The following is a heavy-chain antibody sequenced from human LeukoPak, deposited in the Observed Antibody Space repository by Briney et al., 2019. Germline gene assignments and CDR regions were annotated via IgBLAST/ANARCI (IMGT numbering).Heavy chain of an antibody. CDR1: GFTFSNYW. CDR2: ISSDESST. J-gene: IGHJ4*02. V-gene: IGHV3-74*01. CDR3: ARGGFTGTSCPYFDY. D-gene: IGHD2-2*01. Sequence: GGSLRLSCAASGFTFSNYWMHWVRQAPGKGLVWDSRISSDESSTTYADSVKGRFTISRDNAKNTLYLKMNTLRAEDTAIYFCARGGFTGTSCPYFDYWGQGTLVTVSS.